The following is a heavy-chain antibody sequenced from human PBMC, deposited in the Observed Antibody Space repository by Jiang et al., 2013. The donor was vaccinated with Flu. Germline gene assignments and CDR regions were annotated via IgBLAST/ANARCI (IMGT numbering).Heavy chain of an antibody. D-gene: IGHD6-19*01. Sequence: GFTFDDYTMHWVRQAPGKGLEWVSLISWDGGSTYYADSVKGRFTISRDNSKNSLYLQMNSLRTEDTALYYCAKDKAVAGTVNYYYYGMDVWGQGTTVTVSS. J-gene: IGHJ6*02. V-gene: IGHV3-43*01. CDR1: GFTFDDYT. CDR3: AKDKAVAGTVNYYYYGMDV. CDR2: ISWDGGST.